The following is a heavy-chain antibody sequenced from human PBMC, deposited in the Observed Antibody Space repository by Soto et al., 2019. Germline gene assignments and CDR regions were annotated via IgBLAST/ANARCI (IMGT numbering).Heavy chain of an antibody. J-gene: IGHJ4*02. Sequence: PGGSLRLSCAASGFTFSSYAMSWFRQAPGKGLEWISAISGSGGSTYHADSVKGRFTISRDNSKNTLYLQMNSLRAEDTALYYCAKGSATGSPYYFDYWGQGTLVTVSS. D-gene: IGHD6-25*01. CDR3: AKGSATGSPYYFDY. V-gene: IGHV3-23*01. CDR1: GFTFSSYA. CDR2: ISGSGGST.